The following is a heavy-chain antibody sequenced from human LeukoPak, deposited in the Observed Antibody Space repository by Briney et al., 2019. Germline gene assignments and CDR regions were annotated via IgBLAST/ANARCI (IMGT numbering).Heavy chain of an antibody. CDR1: GYTFTSYA. Sequence: ASVKVSCKASGYTFTSYAMHWVRQAPGQRLEWMGWINAGNGDTKYSQKFQGRVTTTRDTSASTAYMELSSLRSEDTAVYYCARGYGYGHSDLDYWGQGTLVTVSS. V-gene: IGHV1-3*01. CDR2: INAGNGDT. J-gene: IGHJ4*02. CDR3: ARGYGYGHSDLDY. D-gene: IGHD5-12*01.